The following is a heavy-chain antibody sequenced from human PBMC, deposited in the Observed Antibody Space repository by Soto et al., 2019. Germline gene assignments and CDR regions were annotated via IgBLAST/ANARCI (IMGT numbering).Heavy chain of an antibody. CDR2: VNSNSGGT. CDR1: GYTFTGYY. Sequence: ASVKVSCKASGYTFTGYYIHWVRQAPGQGLEWMGWVNSNSGGTNYAQKFQGWVTMTRDTSISTAYMELSRLRSDDTAVYYCVTSRVSIAVAGETEYYFDYWGQGTLVTVSS. J-gene: IGHJ4*02. CDR3: VTSRVSIAVAGETEYYFDY. V-gene: IGHV1-2*04. D-gene: IGHD6-19*01.